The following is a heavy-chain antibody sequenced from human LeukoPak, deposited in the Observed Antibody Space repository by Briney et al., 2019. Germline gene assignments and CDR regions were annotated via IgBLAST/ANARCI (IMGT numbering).Heavy chain of an antibody. CDR2: IWYDGSNK. CDR3: ARDLKYYYDSSGYTYYYYGMDV. Sequence: GGSLRLSCAASGFTFSSYAMSWVRQAPGKGLEWVAVIWYDGSNKYYADSVKGRFTISRDNSKNTLYLQMNSLRAEDTAVYYCARDLKYYYDSSGYTYYYYGMDVWGQGTTVTVSS. V-gene: IGHV3-33*08. CDR1: GFTFSSYA. J-gene: IGHJ6*02. D-gene: IGHD3-22*01.